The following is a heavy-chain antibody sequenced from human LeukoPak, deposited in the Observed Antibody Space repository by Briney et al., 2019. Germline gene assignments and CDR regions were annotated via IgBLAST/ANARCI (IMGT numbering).Heavy chain of an antibody. CDR1: GFTFSIYS. CDR2: IRYDGTNK. CDR3: ARGSAAAGYYYYYGMDV. V-gene: IGHV3-30*02. J-gene: IGHJ6*02. Sequence: GGSLRLSCAASGFTFSIYSMNWVRQAPGKGLDWVAFIRYDGTNKYYADSVKGRFTISRDNSKNTLYLQMNSLRAEDTAVYYCARGSAAAGYYYYYGMDVWGQGTTVTVSS. D-gene: IGHD6-13*01.